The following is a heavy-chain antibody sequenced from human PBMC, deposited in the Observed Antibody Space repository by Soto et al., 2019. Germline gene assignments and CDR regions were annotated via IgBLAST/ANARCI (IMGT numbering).Heavy chain of an antibody. CDR1: GCSISSYY. CDR3: ARLNYYDSTGYLDY. V-gene: IGHV4-59*01. D-gene: IGHD3-22*01. J-gene: IGHJ4*02. Sequence: SETLSLTCTVSGCSISSYYWSWIRQPPGKGLEWIGYIYYSGSTNYNPSLKSRVTISVDTSKNQFSLKLSSVTAADTAVYYCARLNYYDSTGYLDYWGQGTLVTVSS. CDR2: IYYSGST.